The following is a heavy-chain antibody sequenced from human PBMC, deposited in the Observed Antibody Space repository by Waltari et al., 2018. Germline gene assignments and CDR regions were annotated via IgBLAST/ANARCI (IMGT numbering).Heavy chain of an antibody. CDR3: ASIFAGTAVTTIQPIDI. CDR2: ITFEGTNK. Sequence: QVQLVESGGGVVQPGGSLRLSCAASGFSFSGFGWHCVRQAPGKGLEWVAFITFEGTNKYYADSVKGRFTISRDNPKNTMFLQMNSLRPDDTAIYYCASIFAGTAVTTIQPIDIWGQGTMVTVSS. J-gene: IGHJ3*02. D-gene: IGHD4-17*01. V-gene: IGHV3-30*02. CDR1: GFSFSGFG.